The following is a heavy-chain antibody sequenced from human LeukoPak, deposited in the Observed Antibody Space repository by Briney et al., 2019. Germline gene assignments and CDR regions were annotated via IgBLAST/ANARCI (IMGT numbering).Heavy chain of an antibody. CDR2: ISGSGGGT. J-gene: IGHJ4*02. CDR1: GFTFRSYA. D-gene: IGHD2-21*01. Sequence: GGSLRLSCAASGFTFRSYAMSWARLAPGKGLEWVSTISGSGGGTWYPDSVKGRFTTSRDNSKNTLWLHMTSLRAEDTAIYYCAKGSYSRDSSPTGDDYWGQGTLVTVSS. CDR3: AKGSYSRDSSPTGDDY. V-gene: IGHV3-23*01.